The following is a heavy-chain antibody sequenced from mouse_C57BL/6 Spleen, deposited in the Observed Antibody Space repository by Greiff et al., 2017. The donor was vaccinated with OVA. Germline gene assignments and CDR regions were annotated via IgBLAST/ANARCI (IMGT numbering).Heavy chain of an antibody. Sequence: VQLQQPGAELVKPGASVKMSCKASGYTFTSYWITWVKQRPGQGLEWIGDIYPGSGSTNYNEKFKSKATLTVDTSSSTAYMQLSSLTSEDSAVYYCARYPHYYGSSPPWFAYWGQGTLVTVSA. CDR2: IYPGSGST. D-gene: IGHD1-1*01. V-gene: IGHV1-55*01. J-gene: IGHJ3*01. CDR1: GYTFTSYW. CDR3: ARYPHYYGSSPPWFAY.